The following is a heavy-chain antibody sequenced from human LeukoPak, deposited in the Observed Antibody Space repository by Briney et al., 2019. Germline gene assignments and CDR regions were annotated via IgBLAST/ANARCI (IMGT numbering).Heavy chain of an antibody. V-gene: IGHV3-7*04. CDR3: ARLRAGDYFDY. J-gene: IGHJ4*02. Sequence: GGSLRLSGAASGFTFSSYLMSWVRQAPGKGLEWVANIKEDGSEKYYVDSVKGRLTISRDTAKSSLYLQMSSLRAEDTAVYYCARLRAGDYFDYWGQGTLVTVSS. D-gene: IGHD6-19*01. CDR1: GFTFSSYL. CDR2: IKEDGSEK.